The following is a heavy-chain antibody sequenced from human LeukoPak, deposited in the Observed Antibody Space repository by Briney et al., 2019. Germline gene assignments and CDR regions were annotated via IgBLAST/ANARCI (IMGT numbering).Heavy chain of an antibody. Sequence: GGSLRLSCAASGFTFSSYSMNWVRQAPGKGLEWVSSISSSGSHMYYVDSVKGRFTISRDNAKNSLYLQMNSLRAEDTAVYYCARLTFGGVIGFDYWGQGTLVTVSS. CDR1: GFTFSSYS. D-gene: IGHD3-16*02. J-gene: IGHJ4*02. CDR2: ISSSGSHM. V-gene: IGHV3-21*01. CDR3: ARLTFGGVIGFDY.